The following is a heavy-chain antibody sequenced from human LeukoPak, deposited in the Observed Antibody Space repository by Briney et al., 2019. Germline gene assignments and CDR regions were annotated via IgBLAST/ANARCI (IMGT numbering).Heavy chain of an antibody. V-gene: IGHV4-39*07. CDR1: GASISSSSYY. CDR3: ARGMNDSWTGENY. D-gene: IGHD3-3*01. CDR2: ISYSGST. J-gene: IGHJ4*02. Sequence: SETLSLTCTVSGASISSSSYYWGWIRQPPGKGLEWIGHISYSGSTYYNPSLKSRVTISVDTSKSQFSLKVRYVTAADTAMYYCARGMNDSWTGENYWGQGTLVTVSS.